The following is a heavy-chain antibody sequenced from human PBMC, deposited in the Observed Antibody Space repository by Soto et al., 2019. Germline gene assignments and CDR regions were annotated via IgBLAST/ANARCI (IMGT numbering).Heavy chain of an antibody. D-gene: IGHD3-22*01. CDR3: AKMSSENYYDRVFS. CDR2: ISSSGNII. V-gene: IGHV3-11*01. Sequence: QVQLVESGGGLVKTGGSLRIVCEASGFTFSDYYMSWGRQAPGKGLEWVSYISSSGNIIYYADSVKGRFTISRDNAKNSVYLQMNSLRAEDTALYFCAKMSSENYYDRVFSWGQGTLVTVSS. J-gene: IGHJ4*02. CDR1: GFTFSDYY.